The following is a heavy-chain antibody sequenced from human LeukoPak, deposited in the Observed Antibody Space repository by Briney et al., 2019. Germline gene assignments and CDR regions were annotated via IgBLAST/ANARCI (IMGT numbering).Heavy chain of an antibody. CDR2: IYYSGST. CDR1: GGSISSYY. CDR3: ARRGYSYEGAYYYYYMDV. J-gene: IGHJ6*03. Sequence: PSETLSLTCTVSGGSISSYYWSWIRQPPGKGLEWIGYIYYSGSTNYNPSLKSRVTISVDTSKNQFSLKLSSVTAADTAVYYCARRGYSYEGAYYYYYMDVWGKGTTVTVSS. V-gene: IGHV4-59*08. D-gene: IGHD5-18*01.